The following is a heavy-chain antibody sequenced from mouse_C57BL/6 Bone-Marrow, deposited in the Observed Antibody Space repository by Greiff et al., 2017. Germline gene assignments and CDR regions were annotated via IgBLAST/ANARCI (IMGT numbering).Heavy chain of an antibody. CDR3: TRDHPLDSSGPYYFDY. CDR1: GFTFSSYA. J-gene: IGHJ2*01. D-gene: IGHD3-2*02. Sequence: EVKLVESGEGLVKPGGSLKLSCAASGFTFSSYAMSWVRQTPEKRLEWVAYISSGGDYIYYADTVKGRFTISRDNARNTLYMKMSSLKSEDTAMYYCTRDHPLDSSGPYYFDYWGQGTTLTVSS. V-gene: IGHV5-9-1*02. CDR2: ISSGGDYI.